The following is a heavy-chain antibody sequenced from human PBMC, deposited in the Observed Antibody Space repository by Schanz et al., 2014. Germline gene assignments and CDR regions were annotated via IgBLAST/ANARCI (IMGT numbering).Heavy chain of an antibody. CDR1: GYTLTNFD. CDR2: MNPNSGTT. CDR3: ASDFWSGYSHYYYGLDV. J-gene: IGHJ6*02. D-gene: IGHD3-3*01. V-gene: IGHV1-8*01. Sequence: QVQLVQSGAEVKEPGASVKVSCKASGYTLTNFDINWVRQAPGQGLEWMGWMNPNSGTTGYAQKFQGRVTMTRDMSINTAYMELSRLRSDDSAVYYCASDFWSGYSHYYYGLDVWGQGTTVTVSS.